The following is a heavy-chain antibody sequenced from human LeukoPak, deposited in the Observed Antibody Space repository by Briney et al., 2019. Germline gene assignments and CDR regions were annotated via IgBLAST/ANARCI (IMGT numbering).Heavy chain of an antibody. CDR2: ISSSGTTM. CDR1: GFTFSGYS. CDR3: ARDPGSHDTTSSYSGGFDY. Sequence: PGGSLRLSCAASGFTFSGYSMNWVRQAPGKGLEWVSYISSSGTTMYYADSVEGRFTVYRDNAKNSLYLQMDSLRDEDTAVFYCARDPGSHDTTSSYSGGFDYWGQGTPVTVSS. V-gene: IGHV3-48*02. D-gene: IGHD3-22*01. J-gene: IGHJ4*02.